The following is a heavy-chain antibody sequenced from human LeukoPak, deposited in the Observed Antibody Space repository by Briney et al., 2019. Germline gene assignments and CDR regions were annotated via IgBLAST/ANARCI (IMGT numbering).Heavy chain of an antibody. J-gene: IGHJ4*02. CDR2: INPNTGGT. V-gene: IGHV1-2*02. D-gene: IGHD3-3*01. CDR1: GYTFTGYY. CDR3: ARRYDFWSGYPTAFDY. Sequence: AASVKVSCKASGYTFTGYYMYWVRQAPGQGLEWMGFINPNTGGTIYAQKFQARVTMTRDTSISTAYMELRGLISDDRAVYYCARRYDFWSGYPTAFDYWGQGTLVTVSS.